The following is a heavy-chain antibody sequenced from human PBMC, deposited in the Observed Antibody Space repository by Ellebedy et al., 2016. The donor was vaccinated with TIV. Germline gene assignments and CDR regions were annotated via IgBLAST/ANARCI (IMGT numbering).Heavy chain of an antibody. CDR1: GFTFSSFV. V-gene: IGHV3-23*01. J-gene: IGHJ4*02. CDR3: SRGGGCGGGTCYYPDF. Sequence: PGGSLRLSCAASGFTFSSFVMSWVRQAPGKGLEWVSAISGSGGSTYYADSVKGRCTISRDISKNSLYLQMNSLRAEDTAVYYCSRGGGCGGGTCYYPDFWGQGSLVTVSS. CDR2: ISGSGGST. D-gene: IGHD2-15*01.